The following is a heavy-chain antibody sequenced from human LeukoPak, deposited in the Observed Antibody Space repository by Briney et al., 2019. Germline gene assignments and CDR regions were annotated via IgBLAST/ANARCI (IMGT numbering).Heavy chain of an antibody. CDR3: AKYWNHGAPDY. CDR2: IYPVDSDT. J-gene: IGHJ4*02. Sequence: GESLKISCKGSGYSFTSYWIGWVRQMPGKGLVCMGIIYPVDSDTRYSPSFQRQVTISADKSISTASLQWSSLKASDTAMSYCAKYWNHGAPDYWAQGTLVTVSS. D-gene: IGHD1-1*01. CDR1: GYSFTSYW. V-gene: IGHV5-51*01.